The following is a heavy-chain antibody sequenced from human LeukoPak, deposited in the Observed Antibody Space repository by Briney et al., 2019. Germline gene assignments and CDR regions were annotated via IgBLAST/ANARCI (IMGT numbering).Heavy chain of an antibody. V-gene: IGHV4-59*01. J-gene: IGHJ4*02. CDR2: IHSSGRS. CDR3: ARSRNSYDTSGYYSFDY. CDR1: GGPIRSFY. Sequence: SETLSLTCTVSGGPIRSFYWSWIRQPPGKALEWIGFIHSSGRSNYNPSLRSRGIMSVDTSENQVSLSLSSVTAADTAIYYCARSRNSYDTSGYYSFDYWGQGTLVTVSS. D-gene: IGHD3-22*01.